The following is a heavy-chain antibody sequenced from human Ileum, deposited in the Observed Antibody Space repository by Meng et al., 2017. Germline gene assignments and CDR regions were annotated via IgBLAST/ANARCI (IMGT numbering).Heavy chain of an antibody. Sequence: QVQLQQWGAGLLRPSENLSLTCGVDGGSFSAYYWTWIRQPPGKGLEWIGEINHSATTYYSPSLMGRVSVSVDTSKNQFSLKLTSVTAADTVVYYCARSERSVYWYFDLWGRGTLVTVSS. J-gene: IGHJ2*01. CDR1: GGSFSAYY. CDR2: INHSATT. CDR3: ARSERSVYWYFDL. V-gene: IGHV4-34*01. D-gene: IGHD1-26*01.